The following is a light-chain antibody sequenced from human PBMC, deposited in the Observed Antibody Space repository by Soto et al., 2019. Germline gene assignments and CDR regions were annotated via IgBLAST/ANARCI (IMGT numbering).Light chain of an antibody. J-gene: IGKJ3*01. Sequence: EIVMTQSPATLSVSPGERATLSCRASQSVSGNLAWYQQKPGQAPRLLIYAASTRATGIPARFSGSGSGTECTLTISSPQSEDFAVYYCQQYNNWPPISFGPGTKVDIK. CDR2: AAS. CDR3: QQYNNWPPIS. V-gene: IGKV3-15*01. CDR1: QSVSGN.